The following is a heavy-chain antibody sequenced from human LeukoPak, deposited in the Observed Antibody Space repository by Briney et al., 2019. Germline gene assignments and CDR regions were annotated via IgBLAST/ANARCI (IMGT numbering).Heavy chain of an antibody. Sequence: SETLSLTCTVSGYSISSGYYWGWIRQPPGKGLEWIGRIYHSGSTYYNPSLKSRVTISVDTSKNQFSLKLSSVTAADTAVYYCARAGYGDYITNYYYYYYMDVWGKGTTVTVSS. D-gene: IGHD4-17*01. CDR1: GYSISSGYY. CDR2: IYHSGST. CDR3: ARAGYGDYITNYYYYYYMDV. V-gene: IGHV4-38-2*02. J-gene: IGHJ6*03.